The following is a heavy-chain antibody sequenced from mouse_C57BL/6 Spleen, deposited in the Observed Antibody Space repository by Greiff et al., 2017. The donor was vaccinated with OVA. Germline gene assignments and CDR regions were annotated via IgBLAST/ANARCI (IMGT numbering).Heavy chain of an antibody. CDR3: AREGDSSGYWFAY. CDR2: INPGSGGT. D-gene: IGHD3-2*02. CDR1: GYAFTNYL. V-gene: IGHV1-54*01. J-gene: IGHJ3*01. Sequence: QVQLQQSGAELVRPGTSVKVSCKASGYAFTNYLIEWVKQRPGQGLEWIGVINPGSGGTNYNEKFKGKATLTADKSSSTAYMQISSLTSEDSAVYVCAREGDSSGYWFAYWGQGTLVTVSA.